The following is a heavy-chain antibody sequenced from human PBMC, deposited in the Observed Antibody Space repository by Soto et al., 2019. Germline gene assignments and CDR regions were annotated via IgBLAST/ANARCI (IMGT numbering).Heavy chain of an antibody. D-gene: IGHD2-2*01. V-gene: IGHV5-51*01. CDR2: IYPGDSDT. CDR3: ARTSSTSSFYYYYGMDV. Sequence: GESLKISCKGSGYSFTSYWIGWVRQMPGKGLEWMGIIYPGDSDTRYSPSFQGQVTISADKSISTAYLQWSSLKASDTAMYYCARTSSTSSFYYYYGMDVWGEGTRVTVSS. J-gene: IGHJ6*04. CDR1: GYSFTSYW.